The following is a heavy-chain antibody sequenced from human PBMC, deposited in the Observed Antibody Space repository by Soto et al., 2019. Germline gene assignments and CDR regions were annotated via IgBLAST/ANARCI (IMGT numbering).Heavy chain of an antibody. J-gene: IGHJ4*02. CDR2: ISYDGSNK. CDR3: AKDWLYDSRGYYSGDY. D-gene: IGHD3-22*01. V-gene: IGHV3-30*18. CDR1: GFTFSNYG. Sequence: GGSLRLSCAASGFTFSNYGMHWVRQAPGKGLEWVALISYDGSNKYYADSVKGRFTISRDNSKNTLYLQMNSLRDEDTAVYYCAKDWLYDSRGYYSGDYWGQGTLVTVSS.